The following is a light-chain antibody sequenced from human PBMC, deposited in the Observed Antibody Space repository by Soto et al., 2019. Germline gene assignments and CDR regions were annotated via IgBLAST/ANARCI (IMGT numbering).Light chain of an antibody. V-gene: IGKV3-15*01. CDR3: QQYNNWPSMYT. CDR2: GAS. CDR1: QSISNN. Sequence: RVMTKSPATLSVSPGERATLSCRASQSISNNLAWYQQKPGQAPRLLISGASSRATGVPSRFSGSESRTDFTLTISSLQPEDFATYYCQQYNNWPSMYTFGQGTQLEIK. J-gene: IGKJ2*01.